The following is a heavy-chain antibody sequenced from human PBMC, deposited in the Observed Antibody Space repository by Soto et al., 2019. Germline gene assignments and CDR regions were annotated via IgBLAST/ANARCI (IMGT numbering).Heavy chain of an antibody. CDR2: IYYSGST. V-gene: IGHV4-31*03. CDR1: GGSISSGGYY. J-gene: IGHJ4*02. CDR3: ARARAPPGSYVDY. Sequence: QVQLQESGPGLVKPSQTLSLTCTVSGGSISSGGYYWSWIRQHPWKGLEWIGYIYYSGSTYYNPSLKSRVTISVDTSKNQFYLKLSSVTAADTAVYYCARARAPPGSYVDYWGQGTLVTVSS.